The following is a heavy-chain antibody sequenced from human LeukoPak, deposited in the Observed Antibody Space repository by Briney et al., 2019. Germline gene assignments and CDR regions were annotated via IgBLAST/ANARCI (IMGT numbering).Heavy chain of an antibody. Sequence: ASVKVTCKASGYTFTGYYMHWVRQAPGQGREWMGWINPNSGGTNYAQKFQGRVTMTRDTSISTAYMELSRLRSDDTAVYYCARRGSKALRFSASDIWGQGTMVTVSS. CDR1: GYTFTGYY. J-gene: IGHJ3*02. CDR3: ARRGSKALRFSASDI. D-gene: IGHD5-12*01. V-gene: IGHV1-2*02. CDR2: INPNSGGT.